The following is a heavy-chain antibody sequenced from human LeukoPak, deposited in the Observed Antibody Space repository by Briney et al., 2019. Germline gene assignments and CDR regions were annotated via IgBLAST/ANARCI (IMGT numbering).Heavy chain of an antibody. D-gene: IGHD3-22*01. CDR1: GGSISSYY. CDR3: ARGYYDSSGYYAPFSWFDP. Sequence: SETLSLTCTVSGGSISSYYWSWIRQPAGKGLEWIGRIYTSGSTNYNPSLKSRVTMSVDTSKNQFSLKLSSVTAEDTAVYYCARGYYDSSGYYAPFSWFDPWGQGTLVTVSS. CDR2: IYTSGST. J-gene: IGHJ5*02. V-gene: IGHV4-4*07.